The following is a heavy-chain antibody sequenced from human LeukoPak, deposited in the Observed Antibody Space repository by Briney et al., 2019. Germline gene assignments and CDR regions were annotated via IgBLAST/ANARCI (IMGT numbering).Heavy chain of an antibody. CDR2: INHSGST. CDR3: ARSQVWGYSNSLYIDY. V-gene: IGHV4-34*01. CDR1: GGSFSGYY. D-gene: IGHD4-11*01. Sequence: PSETLSLTCAVYGGSFSGYYWSWIRQPPGKGLEWIGEINHSGSTNYNPSLKSRVTISVDTSKNQFSLKLSSVTAADTAVYYCARSQVWGYSNSLYIDYWGQGTLVTVSS. J-gene: IGHJ4*02.